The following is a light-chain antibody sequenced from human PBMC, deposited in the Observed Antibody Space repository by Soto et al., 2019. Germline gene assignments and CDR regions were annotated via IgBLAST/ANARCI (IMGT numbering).Light chain of an antibody. J-gene: IGKJ1*01. Sequence: DIQMTQSPSTMSASLGDRVTITCRASQSIGSWLAWYQQKPGKAPKFLMYKASNLESGITLRFSGSGSETEFTLTISSLQPDDFAIYYCQHYKSYPWTFGQGTKVELK. CDR1: QSIGSW. CDR2: KAS. V-gene: IGKV1-5*03. CDR3: QHYKSYPWT.